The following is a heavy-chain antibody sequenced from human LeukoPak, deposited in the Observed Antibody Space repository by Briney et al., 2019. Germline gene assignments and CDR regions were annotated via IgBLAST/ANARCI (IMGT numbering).Heavy chain of an antibody. CDR2: ISAYNGNT. Sequence: GASVKVSCKASGYTLTSYGISWVRQAPGQGLEWMGWISAYNGNTNYVQKLQGRVTMTTDTSTTTAYMELRSLRSDDTAVYYCARDHGYSSGWGTDYWGQGTLVTVSS. CDR3: ARDHGYSSGWGTDY. CDR1: GYTLTSYG. J-gene: IGHJ4*02. V-gene: IGHV1-18*01. D-gene: IGHD6-19*01.